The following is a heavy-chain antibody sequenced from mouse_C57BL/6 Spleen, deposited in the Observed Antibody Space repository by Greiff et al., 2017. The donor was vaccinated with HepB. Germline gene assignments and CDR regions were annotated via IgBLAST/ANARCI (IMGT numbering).Heavy chain of an antibody. Sequence: EVKLQQSGPELVKPGASVKMSCKASGYTFTDYNMHWVKQSHGKSLEWIGYINPNNGGTSYNQKFKGKATLTVNKSSSTAYMELRSLTSEDSAVYYCARSHYDYDLSYWYFDVWGTGTTVTVSS. CDR3: ARSHYDYDLSYWYFDV. CDR1: GYTFTDYN. CDR2: INPNNGGT. V-gene: IGHV1-22*01. D-gene: IGHD2-4*01. J-gene: IGHJ1*03.